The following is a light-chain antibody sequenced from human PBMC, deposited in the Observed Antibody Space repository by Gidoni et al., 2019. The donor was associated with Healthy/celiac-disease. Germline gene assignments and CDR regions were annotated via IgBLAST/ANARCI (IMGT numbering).Light chain of an antibody. V-gene: IGKV3-20*01. J-gene: IGKJ2*01. CDR3: QQYGSSPHT. Sequence: EIVLTQSPGTLSLSPGDRATLSCRASQSVSSSYLAWYQHKPGQAPRLLIYGASSRAPGIPDRFSGSGSGTDFTLTISRLEPEDFAVYYCQQYGSSPHTFGQGTKLEIK. CDR1: QSVSSSY. CDR2: GAS.